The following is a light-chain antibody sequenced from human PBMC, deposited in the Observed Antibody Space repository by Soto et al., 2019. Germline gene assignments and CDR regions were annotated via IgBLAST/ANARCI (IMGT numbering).Light chain of an antibody. J-gene: IGLJ1*01. CDR1: SSDVGGYNY. CDR2: DVS. CDR3: SSYTSSSTYV. Sequence: QSVLTQPASVSGSPGQSITISRTGTSSDVGGYNYVSWYQQHPGKAPKLMIYDVSNRPSGVSNRFSGSKSGNTASLTISGLQAEDEADYYSSSYTSSSTYVFGTGTKVTDL. V-gene: IGLV2-14*01.